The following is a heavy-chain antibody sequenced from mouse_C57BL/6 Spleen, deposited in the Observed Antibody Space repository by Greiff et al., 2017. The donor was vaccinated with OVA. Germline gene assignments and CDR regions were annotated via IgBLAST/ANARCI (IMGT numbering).Heavy chain of an antibody. CDR2: INPNNGGT. J-gene: IGHJ4*01. CDR3: ARRGRGDYDGPLYAMDY. V-gene: IGHV1-26*01. CDR1: GYTFTDYY. Sequence: EVQLQQSGPELVKPGASVKISCKASGYTFTDYYMNWVKQSHGKSLEWIGDINPNNGGTSYNQKFKGKATLTVDKSSSTAYMELRSLTSEDSAVYYCARRGRGDYDGPLYAMDYWGQGTSVTVSS. D-gene: IGHD2-4*01.